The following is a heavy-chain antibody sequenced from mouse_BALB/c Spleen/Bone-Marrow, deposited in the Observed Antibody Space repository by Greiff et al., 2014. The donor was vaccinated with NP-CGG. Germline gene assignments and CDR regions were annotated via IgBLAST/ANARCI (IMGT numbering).Heavy chain of an antibody. Sequence: VQLQESGAELVKPGASVKLSCKASGYTFTSYWMHWEKQRPGQGLEWIGEIDPSDSYTNYNQKFKGKATLTVDKSSGTAYMQLSSLTSEDSAVYYCARDSITTVVATDYWGQGTTLTVSS. CDR2: IDPSDSYT. J-gene: IGHJ2*01. V-gene: IGHV1-69*02. CDR1: GYTFTSYW. CDR3: ARDSITTVVATDY. D-gene: IGHD1-1*01.